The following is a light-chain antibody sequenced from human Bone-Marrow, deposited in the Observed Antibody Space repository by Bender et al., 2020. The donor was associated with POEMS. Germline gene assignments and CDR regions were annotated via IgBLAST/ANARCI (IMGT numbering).Light chain of an antibody. J-gene: IGLJ1*01. CDR1: SSDVGAYNY. V-gene: IGLV2-8*01. CDR3: TSYTGTNNNYV. CDR2: EVT. Sequence: QSALTQPPSASWSPGQSVTISCTGTSSDVGAYNYVSWYQQHPDKAPKLMIYEVTKRPSGVPDRFSGSKSGNTASLAISGLQTQDEADYYCTSYTGTNNNYVFGTGTKVTVL.